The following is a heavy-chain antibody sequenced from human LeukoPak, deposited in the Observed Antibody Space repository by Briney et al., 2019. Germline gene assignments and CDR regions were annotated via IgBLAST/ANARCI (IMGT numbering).Heavy chain of an antibody. V-gene: IGHV3-21*01. Sequence: GGSLRLSCAASGFTFSSYSMNWVCQAPGKGLEWVSSISSSSSYIYYADSVKGRFTISRDNARNSLYLQMNSLRAEDTAVYYCASSGWLPFDYWGQGTLVTVSS. J-gene: IGHJ4*02. CDR3: ASSGWLPFDY. CDR2: ISSSSSYI. D-gene: IGHD6-19*01. CDR1: GFTFSSYS.